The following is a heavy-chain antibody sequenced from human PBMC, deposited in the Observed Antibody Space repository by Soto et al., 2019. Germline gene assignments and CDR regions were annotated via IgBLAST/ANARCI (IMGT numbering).Heavy chain of an antibody. Sequence: QVQLVQSGAEVKKPGSSVKVSCKASGGTFSSYAISWVRQAPGQGLEWMGGIIPIFGTANYAQKFQGRVTITAYKSTSTAYMEVSSLRSEDPSVDYCARRAYDSEYYFDYWGQGTLVTVSS. CDR1: GGTFSSYA. CDR3: ARRAYDSEYYFDY. V-gene: IGHV1-69*06. CDR2: IIPIFGTA. J-gene: IGHJ4*02. D-gene: IGHD3-22*01.